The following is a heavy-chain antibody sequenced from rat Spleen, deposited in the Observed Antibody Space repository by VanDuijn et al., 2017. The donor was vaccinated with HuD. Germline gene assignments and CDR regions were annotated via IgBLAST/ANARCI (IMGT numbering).Heavy chain of an antibody. CDR2: ISTGGGNT. Sequence: EVQLVESGGGLVQPGRSLKFSCVASGFTFRDYAMAWVRQAPEKGLEWVASISTGGGNTYYRDSVKGRFTISRDNAKSTLYLQMTSLRSEDTAIYYCTKNWDYWGQGVMVTVSS. CDR3: TKNWDY. CDR1: GFTFRDYA. V-gene: IGHV5S23*01. D-gene: IGHD3-6*01. J-gene: IGHJ2*01.